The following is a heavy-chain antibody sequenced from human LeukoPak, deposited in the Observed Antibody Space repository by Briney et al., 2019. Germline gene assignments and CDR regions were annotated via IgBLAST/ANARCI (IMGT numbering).Heavy chain of an antibody. CDR3: AHRKNYYDSSVFDN. CDR1: GFSLHTRGVG. D-gene: IGHD3-22*01. CDR2: IYWDDDR. V-gene: IGHV2-5*02. J-gene: IGHJ4*02. Sequence: SGPTLFNPTHPLTLTFTFSGFSLHTRGVGVGWIRQPPGRALEWLTLIYWDDDRRYSPSLKSRLTITKDTSRNQVVLTMTNMDPVDTATYFCAHRKNYYDSSVFDNWGQGTLVTVSS.